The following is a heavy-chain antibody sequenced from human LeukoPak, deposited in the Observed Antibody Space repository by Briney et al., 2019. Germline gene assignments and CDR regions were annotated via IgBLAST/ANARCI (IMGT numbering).Heavy chain of an antibody. CDR3: ARVYYDILTGYSALDY. Sequence: SETLSLTCTVSGGSISSYYWSWIRQPPGKGLEWIGYIYYSGSTNYNPSLKSRVTISVDTSKNQFSLKLSSVTAADTAVYYCARVYYDILTGYSALDYWGQGTLVTVSS. CDR2: IYYSGST. J-gene: IGHJ4*02. CDR1: GGSISSYY. V-gene: IGHV4-59*01. D-gene: IGHD3-9*01.